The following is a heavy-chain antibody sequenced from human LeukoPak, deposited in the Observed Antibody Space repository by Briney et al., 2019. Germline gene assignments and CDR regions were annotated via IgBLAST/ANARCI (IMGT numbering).Heavy chain of an antibody. J-gene: IGHJ4*02. D-gene: IGHD3-16*02. CDR3: ARVADIVFDY. V-gene: IGHV4-38-2*01. CDR2: IYHSGST. Sequence: SETLSLTCAVSGYSISSGNYWGWIRQPPGKGLEWFGSIYHSGSTYYNPSLKSRVTISVDTSKNQFSLKMSTVTAADTAVYYCARVADIVFDYWGQGTLVTVSS. CDR1: GYSISSGNY.